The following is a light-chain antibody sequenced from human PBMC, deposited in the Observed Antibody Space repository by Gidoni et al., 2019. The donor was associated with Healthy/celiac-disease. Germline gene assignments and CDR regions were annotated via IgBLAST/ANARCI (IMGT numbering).Light chain of an antibody. CDR1: QGISNY. CDR2: AAS. V-gene: IGKV1-27*01. J-gene: IGKJ4*01. Sequence: IQMIQSPSSLSASVGDRVTITCRASQGISNYLAWYQQKPEKVPKLLIYAASALRSGVPSRFSVSGSGTDFALTISSRRPEDDATENYQRYNSAPPRLTFXGXTKVEIK. CDR3: QRYNSAPPRLT.